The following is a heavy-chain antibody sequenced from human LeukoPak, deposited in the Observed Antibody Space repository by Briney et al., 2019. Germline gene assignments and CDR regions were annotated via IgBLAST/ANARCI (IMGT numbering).Heavy chain of an antibody. V-gene: IGHV1-18*01. D-gene: IGHD3-10*01. CDR3: ARSRIQYGSEDAFDI. J-gene: IGHJ3*02. Sequence: ASVKVSCKASGYTSTTYGISWVRQAPGQGLEWMGWIKVDDGDIDYAQSLQGRVTLTTDTSTNTAYMELRSLRSDDTAVYYCARSRIQYGSEDAFDIWGQGTMVTVSS. CDR2: IKVDDGDI. CDR1: GYTSTTYG.